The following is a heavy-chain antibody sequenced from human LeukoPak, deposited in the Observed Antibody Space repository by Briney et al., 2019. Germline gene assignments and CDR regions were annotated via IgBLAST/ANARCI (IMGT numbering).Heavy chain of an antibody. V-gene: IGHV3-15*07. D-gene: IGHD2-21*01. CDR1: GFTFSNAY. CDR3: ITPLPYSAQ. J-gene: IGHJ4*02. Sequence: GGSLRLSCAASGFTFSNAYMIWVRQAPGRGLEWVGRIKPKTDGETTEYAAPVIGRFSISRDDSKITLYLHMNSLKTEDTAVYYCITPLPYSAQGGQGTLVTVSS. CDR2: IKPKTDGETT.